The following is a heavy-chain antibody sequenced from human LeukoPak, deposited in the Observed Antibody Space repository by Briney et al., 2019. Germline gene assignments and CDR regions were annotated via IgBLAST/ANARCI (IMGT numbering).Heavy chain of an antibody. Sequence: SVKVSCKASGGTFSSYTISWVRQAPGQGLEWMGRIIPILGIANYAQKFQGRVTITADKSTSTAYMELSSLRSEDTAVYYCATDLVAGMWFDPWGQGTLVTVSS. J-gene: IGHJ5*02. V-gene: IGHV1-69*04. CDR1: GGTFSSYT. CDR2: IIPILGIA. D-gene: IGHD6-19*01. CDR3: ATDLVAGMWFDP.